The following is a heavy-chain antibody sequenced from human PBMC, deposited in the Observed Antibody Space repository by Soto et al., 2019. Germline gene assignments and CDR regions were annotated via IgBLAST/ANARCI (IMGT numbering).Heavy chain of an antibody. D-gene: IGHD4-17*01. CDR3: AKDRHYGDYPSYWDY. V-gene: IGHV3-23*01. CDR1: GFTFSSYA. J-gene: IGHJ4*02. Sequence: EVQLLESGGGLVQPGGSLRLSCAASGFTFSSYAMSWVRQAPGKGLEWVSAISASGGSIYYADSLKGRFTISRDNSKNTLYVQMNSLRPEDTAVYHCAKDRHYGDYPSYWDYWGQGTLVTVSS. CDR2: ISASGGSI.